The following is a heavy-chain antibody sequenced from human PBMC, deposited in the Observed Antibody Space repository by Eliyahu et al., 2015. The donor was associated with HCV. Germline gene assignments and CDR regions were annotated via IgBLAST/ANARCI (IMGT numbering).Heavy chain of an antibody. CDR1: GFTFXTYA. V-gene: IGHV3-23*01. CDR3: VKDGDYLDPNGDASWGDY. D-gene: IGHD2-8*01. Sequence: EVQLLESGGGLVQPGGSLRLSCAASGFTFXTYAMSWVRQXPGKGLEWVSGISDSGDNTHYADSVKGRFSISRDNSRNILYLQMNSLRAEDTALYYCVKDGDYLDPNGDASWGDYWGQGTLVTVSS. CDR2: ISDSGDNT. J-gene: IGHJ4*02.